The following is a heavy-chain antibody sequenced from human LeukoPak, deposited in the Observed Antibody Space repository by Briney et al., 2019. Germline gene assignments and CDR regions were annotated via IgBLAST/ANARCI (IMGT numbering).Heavy chain of an antibody. V-gene: IGHV4-59*01. D-gene: IGHD3-22*01. Sequence: PSETLSLTCTVSGGSISSYYWSWIRQPPGKGLEWIGYIYYSGSTNYNPSLKSRVTISVDTSKNQFSLKLSSVTAADTAVYYCARDGGYYYDSSGYSFDYWGQGTLVTVSS. J-gene: IGHJ4*02. CDR3: ARDGGYYYDSSGYSFDY. CDR1: GGSISSYY. CDR2: IYYSGST.